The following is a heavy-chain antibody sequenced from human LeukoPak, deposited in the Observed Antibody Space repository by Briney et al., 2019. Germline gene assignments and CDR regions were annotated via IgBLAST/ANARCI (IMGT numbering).Heavy chain of an antibody. V-gene: IGHV3-7*01. Sequence: GGSLRLSCAASGCLFSRYWMGWVRQAPGKGLEWVANIKEDGSEKYYVESMKGRFTISRENVKDSLYLQINSLRAEDTAVYYCARDSFETDIDYWGQGTLVTVSS. CDR2: IKEDGSEK. J-gene: IGHJ4*02. CDR1: GCLFSRYW. D-gene: IGHD1-14*01. CDR3: ARDSFETDIDY.